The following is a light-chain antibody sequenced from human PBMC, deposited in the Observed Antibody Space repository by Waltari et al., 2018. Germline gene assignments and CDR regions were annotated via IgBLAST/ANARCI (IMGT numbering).Light chain of an antibody. Sequence: IVMTQSPLSLPVTPGEPASISCRSSQSLLHSNGYNYWDWYLQKPGQSPQLLIYLGSNRASGVPDRFSGSGSGTDFTLKISRVEAEDVGVYYCMQALQTPTTFGQGTKVEIK. CDR3: MQALQTPTT. CDR1: QSLLHSNGYNY. CDR2: LGS. J-gene: IGKJ1*01. V-gene: IGKV2-28*01.